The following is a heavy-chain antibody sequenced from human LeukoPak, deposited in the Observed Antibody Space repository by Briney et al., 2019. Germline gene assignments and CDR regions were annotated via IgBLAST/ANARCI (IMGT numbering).Heavy chain of an antibody. D-gene: IGHD3-22*01. V-gene: IGHV3-53*01. CDR1: GYTVSSNY. Sequence: PGGSLRLSCAASGYTVSSNYMSWVRQAPGKGLEWVSVIYSGGYTYYADSVKGRFTISRDNSKNTLYLQMNSLRAEDTAVYYCATSNYYDISGFHFQHWGQGTLLTVSS. CDR2: IYSGGYT. CDR3: ATSNYYDISGFHFQH. J-gene: IGHJ1*01.